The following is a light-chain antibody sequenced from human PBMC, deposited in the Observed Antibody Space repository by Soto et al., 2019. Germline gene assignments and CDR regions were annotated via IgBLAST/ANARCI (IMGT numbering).Light chain of an antibody. CDR2: GNS. V-gene: IGLV1-40*01. CDR3: QSYDSSLRGRV. Sequence: QSVLTQPPSVSGAPGQRVTISCTGCSSNIGAGYDVHWYQQLPGTAPKLLIYGNSNRPSGVPDRFSGSKSGTSASLAITGLQAEDEADYYCQSYDSSLRGRVFGGGTKLTVL. CDR1: SSNIGAGYD. J-gene: IGLJ3*02.